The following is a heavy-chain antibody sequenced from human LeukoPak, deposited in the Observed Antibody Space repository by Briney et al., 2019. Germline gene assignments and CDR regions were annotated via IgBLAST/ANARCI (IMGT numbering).Heavy chain of an antibody. CDR1: GGSISSGGYS. V-gene: IGHV4-30-2*01. Sequence: SETLSLTCAVSGGSISSGGYSWSWIRQPPGKGLEWIGYIYHSGSTCYNPSLKSRVTISVDRSKNQFSLKLSSVTAADTAVYYCARAVAGTFDYWGQGTLVTASS. CDR3: ARAVAGTFDY. J-gene: IGHJ4*02. D-gene: IGHD6-19*01. CDR2: IYHSGST.